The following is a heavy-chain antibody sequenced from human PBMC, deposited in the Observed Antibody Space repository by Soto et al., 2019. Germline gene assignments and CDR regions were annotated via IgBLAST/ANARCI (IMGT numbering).Heavy chain of an antibody. Sequence: TLSLTCPVSGGSISSGDYYWSWIREPPGKGLEWIGYIYYSGSTYYNPSLKSRVTISVDTSKNQISLKLSSVTAADTAVYYCARGGVVPAAPDNNWFDPWGQGTLVTVYS. CDR1: GGSISSGDYY. J-gene: IGHJ5*02. CDR3: ARGGVVPAAPDNNWFDP. V-gene: IGHV4-30-4*01. CDR2: IYYSGST. D-gene: IGHD2-2*01.